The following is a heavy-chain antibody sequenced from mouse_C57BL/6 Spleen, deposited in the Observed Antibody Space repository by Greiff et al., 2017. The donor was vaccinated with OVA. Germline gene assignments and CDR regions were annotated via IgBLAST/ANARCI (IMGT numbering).Heavy chain of an antibody. CDR1: GFSLTSYG. J-gene: IGHJ4*01. CDR3: ARRITTVVAPYAMDY. D-gene: IGHD1-1*01. CDR2: IWSGGST. V-gene: IGHV2-2*02. Sequence: VQLQESGPGLVQPSQSLSITCTVSGFSLTSYGVHWVRQSPGKGLEWLGVIWSGGSTDYNAAFISRLSISKDNSKSQVFFKMNSLQANDTAIYYCARRITTVVAPYAMDYWGQGTSVTVSS.